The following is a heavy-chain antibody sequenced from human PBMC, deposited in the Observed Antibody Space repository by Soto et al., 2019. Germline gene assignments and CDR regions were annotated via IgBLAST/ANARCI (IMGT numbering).Heavy chain of an antibody. J-gene: IGHJ2*01. Sequence: EVQLLESGGGLVQPGGSLRLSCAASGFTFSSYAMSWVRQAPGKGLEWVSAISGSGGSTYYADSVKGRFTISRDNSKNTLYLQMNSLRAEDTAVYYCAKTPYYDSSGYGLWYFDLWGRGTLVTVSS. CDR3: AKTPYYDSSGYGLWYFDL. V-gene: IGHV3-23*01. CDR1: GFTFSSYA. D-gene: IGHD3-22*01. CDR2: ISGSGGST.